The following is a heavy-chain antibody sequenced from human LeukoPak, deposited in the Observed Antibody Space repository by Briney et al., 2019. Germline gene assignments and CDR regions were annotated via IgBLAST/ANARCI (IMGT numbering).Heavy chain of an antibody. CDR1: GYTFTSYG. J-gene: IGHJ3*02. D-gene: IGHD3-22*01. CDR3: AREGNFNYDSSGYIFDAFDI. Sequence: ASVKVSCKASGYTFTSYGISWVRQAPGQGLEWMGWISAYNGNTNYAQKLQGRVTMTTDTSTSTAYMELRSLRSDDTAVYYCAREGNFNYDSSGYIFDAFDIWGQGTMVTVSS. V-gene: IGHV1-18*01. CDR2: ISAYNGNT.